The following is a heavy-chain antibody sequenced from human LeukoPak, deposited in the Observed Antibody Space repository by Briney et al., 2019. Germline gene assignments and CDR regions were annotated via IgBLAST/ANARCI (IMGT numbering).Heavy chain of an antibody. CDR2: ISYDGSNK. CDR3: ARDPWDDYSDQRGGYYFDY. J-gene: IGHJ4*02. CDR1: GFTFSSYA. D-gene: IGHD4-17*01. V-gene: IGHV3-30-3*01. Sequence: GGSLRLSCAASGFTFSSYAMHWVRQAPGKGLEWVAVISYDGSNKYYADSVKGRFTISRDNSKNTLYLQMNSLRAEDTAVYYCARDPWDDYSDQRGGYYFDYWGQGTLVTVSS.